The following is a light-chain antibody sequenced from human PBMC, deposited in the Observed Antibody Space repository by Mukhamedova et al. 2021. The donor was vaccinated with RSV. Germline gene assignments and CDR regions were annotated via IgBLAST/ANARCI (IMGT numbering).Light chain of an antibody. J-gene: IGLJ2*01. CDR2: KND. CDR3: AAWDDSLIV. V-gene: IGLV1-47*01. Sequence: LTLLIYKNDQRPSGVPDRFSGSKSVTSPSLAIRGLQSEDEADYYCAAWDDSLIVFGGGTKLT.